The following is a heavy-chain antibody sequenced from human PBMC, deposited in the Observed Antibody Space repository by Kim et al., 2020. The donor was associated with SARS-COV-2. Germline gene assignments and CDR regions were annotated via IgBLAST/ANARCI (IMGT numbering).Heavy chain of an antibody. D-gene: IGHD3-3*01. CDR1: GFTFGDYA. Sequence: GGSLRLSCTASGFTFGDYAMSWFRQAPGKGLEWVGFIRSKAYGGTTEYAASVKGRFTISRDDSKSIAYLQMNSLKTEDTAVYYCTRDSGNDFWNWYYYYGMDVWGQGTTVTVSS. J-gene: IGHJ6*02. CDR3: TRDSGNDFWNWYYYYGMDV. V-gene: IGHV3-49*03. CDR2: IRSKAYGGTT.